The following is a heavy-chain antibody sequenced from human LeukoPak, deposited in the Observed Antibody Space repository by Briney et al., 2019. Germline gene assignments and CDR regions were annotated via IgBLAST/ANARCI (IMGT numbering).Heavy chain of an antibody. CDR3: ARAVANYYYGMDV. V-gene: IGHV3-74*01. J-gene: IGHJ6*02. Sequence: GGSLRLSCVASGFTFSSYWMHWVRQDPRKGLVWVSRINGDGSNINYADSVGGRFTISRDNAKNTLYLQMNTLRVEDTAVYYCARAVANYYYGMDVWGQGTTVTVSS. CDR1: GFTFSSYW. D-gene: IGHD4-23*01. CDR2: INGDGSNI.